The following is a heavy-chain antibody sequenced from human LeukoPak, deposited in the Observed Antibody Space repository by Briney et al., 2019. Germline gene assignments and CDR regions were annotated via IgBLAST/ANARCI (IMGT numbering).Heavy chain of an antibody. CDR3: ARTCGSYPCSYYYGMDV. CDR2: ISPYNGNT. CDR1: GYIFTSYG. D-gene: IGHD5-18*01. J-gene: IGHJ6*02. Sequence: GASVKVSCKASGYIFTSYGINWERQAPGQGLEWMGWISPYNGNTNYAQNLQGRVTMTTDISANTVYMELRSLRSDDTAVFYCARTCGSYPCSYYYGMDVWGQGTTVTVSS. V-gene: IGHV1-18*01.